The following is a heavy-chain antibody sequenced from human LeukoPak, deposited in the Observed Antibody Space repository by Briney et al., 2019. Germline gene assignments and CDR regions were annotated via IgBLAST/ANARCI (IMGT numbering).Heavy chain of an antibody. CDR1: GGSISTYY. CDR3: ARLTNYGSGNYYNDY. V-gene: IGHV4-59*01. Sequence: KPSETLSLTRTVSGGSISTYYWSWIRQPPGKGLEWIGYVYYSGATNYNPSLKSRVTISLETSKNQFSLKLSSVTAADTAVYYCARLTNYGSGNYYNDYWGQGTLVTVSS. CDR2: VYYSGAT. D-gene: IGHD3-10*01. J-gene: IGHJ4*02.